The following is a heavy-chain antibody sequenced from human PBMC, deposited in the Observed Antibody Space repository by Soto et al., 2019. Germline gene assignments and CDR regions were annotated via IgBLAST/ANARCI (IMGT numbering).Heavy chain of an antibody. V-gene: IGHV3-33*01. CDR3: ARDYMYKYNWNYLGYYYGMDV. D-gene: IGHD1-7*01. J-gene: IGHJ6*02. Sequence: ESGGGVVQPGRSLRLSCAASGFTFSSYGMHWVRQAPGKGLEWVAVIWYDGSNKYYADSVKGRFTISRDNSKNTLYLQMNSLRAEDTAVYYCARDYMYKYNWNYLGYYYGMDVWGQGTTVTVSS. CDR2: IWYDGSNK. CDR1: GFTFSSYG.